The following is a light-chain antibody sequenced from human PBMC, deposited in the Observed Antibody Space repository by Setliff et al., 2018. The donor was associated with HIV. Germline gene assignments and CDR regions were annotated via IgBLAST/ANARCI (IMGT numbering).Light chain of an antibody. CDR2: GNN. CDR3: QSYDSSLSADV. Sequence: QAVVTQPPSVSGAPGQRVTISCTGRSSNIGSGYDVHWYQHLPGTAPKLLIYGNNNRPSGVPDRFSGSKSGTSASLAITGLQAEDEADYYCQSYDSSLSADVFGAGTKVTVL. V-gene: IGLV1-40*01. J-gene: IGLJ1*01. CDR1: SSNIGSGYD.